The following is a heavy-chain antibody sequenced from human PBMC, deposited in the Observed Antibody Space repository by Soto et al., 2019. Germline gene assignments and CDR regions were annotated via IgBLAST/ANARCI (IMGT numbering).Heavy chain of an antibody. D-gene: IGHD1-1*01. V-gene: IGHV3-23*01. Sequence: GGSLRLSCTASGFNIFNNAMTWVRQTPGKGLEWVSTLNSGGGTTYYADSVKGWVTISTDNFKNTLYLQINSLRAEDTAVYHCARTIIHYYSDSRGQGTLVTVSS. CDR2: LNSGGGTT. CDR3: ARTIIHYYSDS. J-gene: IGHJ4*02. CDR1: GFNIFNNA.